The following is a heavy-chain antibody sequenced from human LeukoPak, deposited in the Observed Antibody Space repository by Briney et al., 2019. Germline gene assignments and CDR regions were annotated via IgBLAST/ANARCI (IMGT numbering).Heavy chain of an antibody. CDR2: IYYSGST. V-gene: IGHV4-61*01. CDR1: GGSVSSGSYY. Sequence: SETLSHTCTVSGGSVSSGSYYWSWIRQPPGKGLEWIGYIYYSGSTNYNPSLKSRVTISVDTSKNQFSLKLSSVTAADTAVYYCARDFFKIELELHWFDPWGQGTLVTVSS. J-gene: IGHJ5*02. CDR3: ARDFFKIELELHWFDP. D-gene: IGHD1-7*01.